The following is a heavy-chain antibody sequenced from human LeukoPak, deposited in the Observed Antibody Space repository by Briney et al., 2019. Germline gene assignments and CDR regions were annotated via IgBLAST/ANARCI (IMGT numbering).Heavy chain of an antibody. CDR1: GFTFSTSW. J-gene: IGHJ5*01. V-gene: IGHV3-7*02. Sequence: GGSLSLSCAASGFTFSTSWLCWGRLAQGKGLEWVANIKQYGSERYYVDSVKGRFTAFSVDAKNSVSLHLRSLGTADAAAYFCGSTRWQALDSWGQGILVTASS. CDR3: GSTRWQALDS. CDR2: IKQYGSER. D-gene: IGHD5-24*01.